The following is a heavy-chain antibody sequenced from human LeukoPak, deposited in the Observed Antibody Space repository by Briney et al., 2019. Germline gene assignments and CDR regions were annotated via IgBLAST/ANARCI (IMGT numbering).Heavy chain of an antibody. D-gene: IGHD3-10*01. J-gene: IGHJ6*03. CDR3: ASGSGSYRTPYYYMDV. Sequence: GGSLRLSCAASGFTFSTYSMNWVRQAPGKGLEWVSSISSSSSYIFYADSVKGRFTISRDNAKNSLYLQMNSLRPEDTAVYYCASGSGSYRTPYYYMDVWGTGTTVTVSS. V-gene: IGHV3-21*06. CDR1: GFTFSTYS. CDR2: ISSSSSYI.